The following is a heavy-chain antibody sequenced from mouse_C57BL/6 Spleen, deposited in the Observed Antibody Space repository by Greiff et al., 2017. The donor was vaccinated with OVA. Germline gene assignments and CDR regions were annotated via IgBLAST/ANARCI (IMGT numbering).Heavy chain of an antibody. CDR3: ARVTTVVPYYFDY. D-gene: IGHD1-1*01. CDR2: FNPSSGYT. J-gene: IGHJ2*01. V-gene: IGHV1-7*01. Sequence: VMLVESGAELAKPGASVKLSCKASGYTFTSYWMHWVKQRPGQGLEWIGYFNPSSGYTKYNQKFKDKATLTADTSSRTAYMPLSSLTYEDSAVYYCARVTTVVPYYFDYRGQRTTLTVSS. CDR1: GYTFTSYW.